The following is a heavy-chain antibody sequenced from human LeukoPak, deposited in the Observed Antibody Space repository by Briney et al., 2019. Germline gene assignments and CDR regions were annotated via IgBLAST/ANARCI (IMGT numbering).Heavy chain of an antibody. CDR2: IYYSGS. Sequence: SETLSLTCTVSGGSISNYDWSWIRQPPGRGLEWVGYIYYSGSNPYLKSRVTISMDTSKNQFSLKLSSVTAADTAVYYCARHSNGVNGYFDYWGQGTLVTVSS. D-gene: IGHD4-23*01. V-gene: IGHV4-59*08. CDR3: ARHSNGVNGYFDY. CDR1: GGSISNYD. J-gene: IGHJ4*02.